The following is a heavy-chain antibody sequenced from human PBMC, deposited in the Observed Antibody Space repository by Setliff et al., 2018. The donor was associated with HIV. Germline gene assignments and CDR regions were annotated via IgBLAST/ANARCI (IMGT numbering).Heavy chain of an antibody. CDR2: TMPISGTP. V-gene: IGHV1-69*13. CDR1: GGTFSSYA. Sequence: LVKVSCKASGGTFSSYAIYWVRQAPGQGLEWMGGTMPISGTPNYAQKFQGRVTITADESTNTAYMELSSLRSEDTAVYYCARGGYDWNGIDHWGPGTLVTVSS. CDR3: ARGGYDWNGIDH. J-gene: IGHJ4*02. D-gene: IGHD1-20*01.